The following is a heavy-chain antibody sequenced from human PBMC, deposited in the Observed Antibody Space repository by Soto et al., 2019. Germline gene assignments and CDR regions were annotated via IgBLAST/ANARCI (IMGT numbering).Heavy chain of an antibody. CDR3: ARDGVNYYDSSGPGAFDI. Sequence: SGNPCCEASVGTFTRYSRSWVRQAPGQGLEWMGGIIPIFGTANYAQKFQGRVTITADESTSTAYMELSSLRSEDTAVYYCARDGVNYYDSSGPGAFDIWG. D-gene: IGHD3-22*01. J-gene: IGHJ3*02. CDR1: VGTFTRYS. CDR2: IIPIFGTA. V-gene: IGHV1-69*13.